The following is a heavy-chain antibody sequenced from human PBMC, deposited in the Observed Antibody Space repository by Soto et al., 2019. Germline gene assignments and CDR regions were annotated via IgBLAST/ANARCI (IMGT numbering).Heavy chain of an antibody. D-gene: IGHD1-20*01. CDR3: ARVEHNWNYYYYGMDV. Sequence: ASVKVSCKASGYTFTGYYMHWVRQAPGQGLEWMGWINPNSGGTNYAQKFQGRVTMTRDTSISTAYMELSRLRSDDTAVYYCARVEHNWNYYYYGMDVWGQGTTVTVSS. V-gene: IGHV1-2*02. CDR1: GYTFTGYY. CDR2: INPNSGGT. J-gene: IGHJ6*02.